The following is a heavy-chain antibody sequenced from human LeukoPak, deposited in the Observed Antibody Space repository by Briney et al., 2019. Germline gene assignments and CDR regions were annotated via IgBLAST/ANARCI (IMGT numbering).Heavy chain of an antibody. J-gene: IGHJ4*02. Sequence: GGSLTLSCPASRFTVSSNYMSWVRRAPGKGLEWVSGIYSGGSTDYADSVKGRFPIPRDNSKNMLYLQLTTRRAEDTAVFYWPRGDYGAGSYFDCWGQGTMVTVSS. CDR3: PRGDYGAGSYFDC. D-gene: IGHD3-10*01. V-gene: IGHV3-53*01. CDR2: IYSGGST. CDR1: RFTVSSNY.